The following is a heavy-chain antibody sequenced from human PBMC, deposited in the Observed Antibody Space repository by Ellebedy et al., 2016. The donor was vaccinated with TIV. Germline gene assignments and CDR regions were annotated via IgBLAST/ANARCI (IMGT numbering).Heavy chain of an antibody. CDR3: ARMTSRGFSTPAY. CDR2: MFHSGST. V-gene: IGHV4-38-2*02. CDR1: HYAISGGYY. D-gene: IGHD6-19*01. Sequence: SETLSLXXSVSHYAISGGYYWGWIRQTPGKGLEWIASMFHSGSTYYNPSLRSRVTISVDTSKNQLSLKVTSVTAADTAIYYCARMTSRGFSTPAYWGQGILVTVSS. J-gene: IGHJ4*02.